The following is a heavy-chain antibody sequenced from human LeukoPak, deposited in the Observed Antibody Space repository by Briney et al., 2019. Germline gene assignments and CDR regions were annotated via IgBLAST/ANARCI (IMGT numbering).Heavy chain of an antibody. J-gene: IGHJ1*01. CDR3: ARDPRRWELLGQMRYFQH. Sequence: ASVKVSCKASGYTFISYGISWVRQAPGQGLEWMGWISAYNGNTNYAQKLQGRVTMTTDTSTSTAYMELRSLRSDDTAVYYCARDPRRWELLGQMRYFQHWGQGTLVTVSS. D-gene: IGHD1-26*01. V-gene: IGHV1-18*01. CDR1: GYTFISYG. CDR2: ISAYNGNT.